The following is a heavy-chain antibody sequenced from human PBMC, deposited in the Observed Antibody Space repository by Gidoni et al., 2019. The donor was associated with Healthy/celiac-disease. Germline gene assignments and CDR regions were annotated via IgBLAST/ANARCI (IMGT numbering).Heavy chain of an antibody. CDR2: IYYSGRT. D-gene: IGHD2-15*01. J-gene: IGHJ4*02. Sequence: QLQLQESGPGLVMPSETLSLTCTVSGGSISSSSYYWGWIRQPPGKGLEWIGSIYYSGRTYYNPALKSRVTISVDTSKNQFSLKLSSVTAADTAVYYCARSVGSQPGRFDYWGQGTLVTVSS. CDR1: GGSISSSSYY. CDR3: ARSVGSQPGRFDY. V-gene: IGHV4-39*01.